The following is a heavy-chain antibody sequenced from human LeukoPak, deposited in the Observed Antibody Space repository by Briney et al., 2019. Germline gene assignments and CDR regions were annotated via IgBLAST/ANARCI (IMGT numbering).Heavy chain of an antibody. J-gene: IGHJ4*02. V-gene: IGHV3-30*04. CDR2: ISYDGSNK. CDR1: GFTFSSYA. Sequence: GTSLRLSCAASGFTFSSYAMHWVRQAPGKGLEWVAVISYDGSNKYYADFVKGRFTIFRDNSKNMLYLQMNSLRAEDTAVYYCARDPLLWGQGTLVTVSS. CDR3: ARDPLL.